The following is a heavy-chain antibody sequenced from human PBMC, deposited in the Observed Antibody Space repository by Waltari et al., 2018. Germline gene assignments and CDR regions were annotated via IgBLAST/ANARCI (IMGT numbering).Heavy chain of an antibody. CDR1: GFTSSTFS. CDR3: ARLGVSHFDY. D-gene: IGHD1-26*01. J-gene: IGHJ4*02. CDR2: ISSSSSYI. Sequence: EVQLVESGGGLASPGGSRRPPGQASGFTSSTFSMNWFRQAPGKGLEWVSSISSSSSYIYYADSVKGRFTISRDNAQNSLYLQMNSLRAEDTALYYCARLGVSHFDYWGQGTLVTVSS. V-gene: IGHV3-21*06.